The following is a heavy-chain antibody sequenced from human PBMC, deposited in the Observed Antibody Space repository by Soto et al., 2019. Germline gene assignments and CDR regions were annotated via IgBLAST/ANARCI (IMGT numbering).Heavy chain of an antibody. J-gene: IGHJ3*02. CDR3: ARDIPHGWVAPDAFDI. CDR2: ISAYNGNT. Sequence: ASVKVSCKASGYTFTSYGISWVRQAPGQGLEWMGWISAYNGNTNYAQKLQGRVTMTTDTSTSTAYMELRSLRSDDTAVYYCARDIPHGWVAPDAFDIWVQGTMVTVSS. D-gene: IGHD5-12*01. CDR1: GYTFTSYG. V-gene: IGHV1-18*04.